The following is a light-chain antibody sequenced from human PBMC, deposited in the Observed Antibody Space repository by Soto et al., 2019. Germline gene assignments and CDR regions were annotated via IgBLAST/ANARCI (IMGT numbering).Light chain of an antibody. CDR2: GAS. CDR1: QSVSSNY. V-gene: IGKV3-20*01. Sequence: SGLTHSPGTLSLNQGERATLSCRASQSVSSNYLAWYQQKPGQAPRLLIYGASTRASGIPDRFSGSGSGTDFTLTISRLEPEDSAVYYCQQYGSSPTWTFGQGSIV. J-gene: IGKJ1*01. CDR3: QQYGSSPTWT.